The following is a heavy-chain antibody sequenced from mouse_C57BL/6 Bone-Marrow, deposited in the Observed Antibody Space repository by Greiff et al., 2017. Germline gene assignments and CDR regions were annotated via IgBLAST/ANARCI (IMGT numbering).Heavy chain of an antibody. J-gene: IGHJ2*01. D-gene: IGHD4-1*01. CDR2: ISRGSSTI. Sequence: EVKVVESGGGLVKPGGSLKLSCAASGFTFSDYGMHWVRQAPEKGLEWVAYISRGSSTIYYADTVKGRFTISRDNAKNTLFLQVASLRSEDTAMYYCARKLGDYWGKGTTLTVSS. V-gene: IGHV5-17*01. CDR1: GFTFSDYG. CDR3: ARKLGDY.